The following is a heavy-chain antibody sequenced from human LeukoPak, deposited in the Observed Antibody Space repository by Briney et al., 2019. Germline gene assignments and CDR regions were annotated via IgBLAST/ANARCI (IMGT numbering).Heavy chain of an antibody. V-gene: IGHV3-48*01. CDR2: ISSSSTI. Sequence: GGSLRLSCAASGFTFSSYSMNWVRQAPGKGLEWVSYISSSSTIYYADSVKGRFTISRDNAKNSLYLQMNSLRAEDTAVYYCARDGNRDGDMDVWGKGTTVTVSS. CDR3: ARDGNRDGDMDV. J-gene: IGHJ6*03. CDR1: GFTFSSYS. D-gene: IGHD1-1*01.